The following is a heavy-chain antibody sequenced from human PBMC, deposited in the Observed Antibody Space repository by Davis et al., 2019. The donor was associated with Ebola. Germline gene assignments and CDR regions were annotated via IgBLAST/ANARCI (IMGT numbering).Heavy chain of an antibody. CDR2: ISSSSSYI. CDR3: ARDQYYYGSGSYYIYFDY. D-gene: IGHD3-10*01. Sequence: GGSLRLSCAASGFTFSSYSMNWVRQAPGKGLEWVSSISSSSSYIYYADSVKGRFTISRDNAKNSLYLQMNSLRAEDTAVYYCARDQYYYGSGSYYIYFDYWGQGTLVTVSS. CDR1: GFTFSSYS. V-gene: IGHV3-21*01. J-gene: IGHJ4*02.